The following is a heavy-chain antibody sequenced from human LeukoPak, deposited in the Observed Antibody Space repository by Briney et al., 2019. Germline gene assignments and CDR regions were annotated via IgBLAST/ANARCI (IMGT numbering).Heavy chain of an antibody. D-gene: IGHD3-3*01. J-gene: IGHJ5*02. V-gene: IGHV1-2*02. CDR2: INPNSGGA. CDR1: GYTFTGYY. CDR3: ARDPGVWSGRYLPSKWFLP. Sequence: GASVNVSCKASGYTFTGYYINWVRQAPGQGLEWMGWINPNSGGANYAQKFQGRVTMTRDTSISTAYMELSRLTSDDTAVYYCARDPGVWSGRYLPSKWFLPWGQGTLVTVSS.